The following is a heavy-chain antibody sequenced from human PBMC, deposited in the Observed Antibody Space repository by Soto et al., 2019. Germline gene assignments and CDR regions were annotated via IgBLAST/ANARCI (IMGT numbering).Heavy chain of an antibody. J-gene: IGHJ6*02. CDR3: ARVGRSGWYFYYYYYCMDV. V-gene: IGHV3-30-3*01. CDR1: GFTFSSYA. D-gene: IGHD6-19*01. Sequence: GGSLRLSCAASGFTFSSYAMHWVRQAPGKGLEWVAVISYDGSNKYYADSVKGRFTISRDNSKNTLYLQMNSLRAEDTAVYYCARVGRSGWYFYYYYYCMDVWGQGTTVTVSS. CDR2: ISYDGSNK.